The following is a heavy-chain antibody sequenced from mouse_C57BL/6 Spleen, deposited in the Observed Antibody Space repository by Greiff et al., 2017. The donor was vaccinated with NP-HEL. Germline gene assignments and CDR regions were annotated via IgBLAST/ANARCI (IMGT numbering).Heavy chain of an antibody. J-gene: IGHJ2*01. CDR1: GYTFPSYW. CDR3: ARRTIVTTRYYDY. V-gene: IGHV1-50*01. CDR2: IDPSDSYT. Sequence: QVQLQQPGAELVKPGASVKLSCKASGYTFPSYWMQWVQQRPGQGLEWIGEIDPSDSYTNYNQQFKGTATLNVHTSSSTAYMQLSSLTSEDSAVYYCARRTIVTTRYYDYWGQGTTLTVSA. D-gene: IGHD2-5*01.